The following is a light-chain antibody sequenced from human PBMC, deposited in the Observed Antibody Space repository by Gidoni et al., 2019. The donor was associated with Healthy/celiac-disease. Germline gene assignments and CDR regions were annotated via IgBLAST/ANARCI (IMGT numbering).Light chain of an antibody. Sequence: EIVMTQSPATLSVSPGERATLSCRASQSVSSNLAWYQQKPGQAPRLLIYGASPRATVIPARFSGSGSGTEFTLTISSLQSEDFAVYYCQQYNNWPPPYTFGQGTKLEIK. CDR1: QSVSSN. CDR2: GAS. V-gene: IGKV3-15*01. CDR3: QQYNNWPPPYT. J-gene: IGKJ2*01.